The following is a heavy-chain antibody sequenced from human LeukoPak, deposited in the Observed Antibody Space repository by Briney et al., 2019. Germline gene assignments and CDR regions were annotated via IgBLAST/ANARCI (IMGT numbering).Heavy chain of an antibody. D-gene: IGHD2-21*02. CDR3: VRHVSGDCGRDCYSPDAYDV. Sequence: PGGSLRLSCGASGFSVGRNYMSWVRQTSEKGLEWVSVMYITGATYYAESVQGRFTISRDISKNTLSLQMNSLRSEDTAVYYCVRHVSGDCGRDCYSPDAYDVWGQGRRVIASS. J-gene: IGHJ3*01. CDR2: MYITGAT. CDR1: GFSVGRNY. V-gene: IGHV3-53*01.